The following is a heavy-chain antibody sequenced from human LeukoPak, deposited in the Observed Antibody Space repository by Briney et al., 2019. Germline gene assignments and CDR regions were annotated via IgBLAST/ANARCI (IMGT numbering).Heavy chain of an antibody. D-gene: IGHD2-8*01. Sequence: ASVKVSCKASGYTFTGYYMHWVREAPGQGLEWRGWINPNSGGTNYAQKFQGRVTMTRDTSIRTAYMELSRLRSDDTAVYYCARDTLPAGRLYSANWFDPWGQGTLVTVSS. V-gene: IGHV1-2*02. CDR2: INPNSGGT. CDR1: GYTFTGYY. CDR3: ARDTLPAGRLYSANWFDP. J-gene: IGHJ5*02.